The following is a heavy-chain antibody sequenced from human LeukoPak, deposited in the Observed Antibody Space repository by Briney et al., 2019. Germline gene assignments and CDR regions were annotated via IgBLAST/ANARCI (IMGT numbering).Heavy chain of an antibody. CDR1: GGSISSYY. J-gene: IGHJ4*02. Sequence: SETLSLTCTVYGGSISSYYWSWIRQPPGKGLEWIGYIYYSGSTNYNPSLKSRVTISVDTSKNQFSLKLSSVTAADTAVYYCARDPGDGYNEYYFDYRGQGTLVTVST. D-gene: IGHD5-24*01. CDR3: ARDPGDGYNEYYFDY. CDR2: IYYSGST. V-gene: IGHV4-59*01.